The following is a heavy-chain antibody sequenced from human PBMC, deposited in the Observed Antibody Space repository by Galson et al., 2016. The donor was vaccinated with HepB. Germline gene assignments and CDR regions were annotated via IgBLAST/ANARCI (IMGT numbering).Heavy chain of an antibody. Sequence: SLRLSCAASGFTFSTYAMSWVRQAPGKGLEWVSGISGSGDTKFADSVKGRFTFSRDNSKTTLYLQMNSLRVEDTAVYYRAKISVQYSYHYWGFDYWGQGTLVTVSS. CDR1: GFTFSTYA. CDR3: AKISVQYSYHYWGFDY. D-gene: IGHD5-18*01. CDR2: ISGSGDT. V-gene: IGHV3-23*01. J-gene: IGHJ4*02.